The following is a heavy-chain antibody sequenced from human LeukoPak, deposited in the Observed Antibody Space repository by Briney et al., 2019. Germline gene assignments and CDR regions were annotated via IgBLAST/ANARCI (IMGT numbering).Heavy chain of an antibody. CDR3: ASSGWPHSYFDY. J-gene: IGHJ4*02. CDR2: IYYSGST. CDR1: GGSISSYY. D-gene: IGHD6-19*01. V-gene: IGHV4-59*01. Sequence: PSETLSLTRTVSGGSISSYYWSWIRQPPGKGLEWIGNIYYSGSTNYNPSLKSRVTISVDTSKNQVSLKLSSVTAADTAVYYCASSGWPHSYFDYWGQGTLVTVSS.